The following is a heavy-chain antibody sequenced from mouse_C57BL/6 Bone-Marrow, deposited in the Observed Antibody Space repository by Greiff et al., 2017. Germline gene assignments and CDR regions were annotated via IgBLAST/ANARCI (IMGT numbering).Heavy chain of an antibody. J-gene: IGHJ3*01. Sequence: EVQLQQSGAELVRPGSSVKMSCKTSGYTFTSYGINWVKQRPGQGLEWIGYIYIGNGYTEYNEKFKGKATLTSDTSSSTAYMQLSSLTSEDSDIYFCARSPLYYDYDEVFAYWGQGTLVTVSA. D-gene: IGHD2-4*01. CDR1: GYTFTSYG. CDR3: ARSPLYYDYDEVFAY. V-gene: IGHV1-58*01. CDR2: IYIGNGYT.